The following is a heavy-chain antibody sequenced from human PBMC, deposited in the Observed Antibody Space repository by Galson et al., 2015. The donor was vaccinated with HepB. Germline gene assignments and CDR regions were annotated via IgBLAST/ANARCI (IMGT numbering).Heavy chain of an antibody. CDR3: ARDRGIVGATSSDWFDP. CDR2: INPNSGGT. D-gene: IGHD1-26*01. CDR1: GYTFTGYY. V-gene: IGHV1-2*02. Sequence: GYTFTGYYMHWVRQAPGQGLEWMGWINPNSGGTNYAQKFQGRVTMTRDTSISTAYMELSRLRSDDTAVYYCARDRGIVGATSSDWFDPWGQGTLVTVSS. J-gene: IGHJ5*02.